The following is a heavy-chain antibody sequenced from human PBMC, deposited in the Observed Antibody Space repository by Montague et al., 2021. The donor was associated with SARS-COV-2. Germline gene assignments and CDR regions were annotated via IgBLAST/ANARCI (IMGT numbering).Heavy chain of an antibody. J-gene: IGHJ5*02. Sequence: CAISGGGVSSNSAAWNWIRQSPSRGLEWLGRTYYRSKWYYGYAVSVKSRITINPDTSKNQVSLQLDSVTPEDTAVYYCVRGVDSIGWYPRSNWFDAWGQGTLVIVSS. CDR2: TYYRSKWYY. D-gene: IGHD6-19*01. V-gene: IGHV6-1*01. CDR1: GGGVSSNSAA. CDR3: VRGVDSIGWYPRSNWFDA.